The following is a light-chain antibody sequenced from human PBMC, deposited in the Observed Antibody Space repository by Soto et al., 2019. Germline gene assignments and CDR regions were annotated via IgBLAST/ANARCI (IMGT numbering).Light chain of an antibody. V-gene: IGKV1-33*01. CDR1: QDISKY. CDR2: DVF. Sequence: DIQMTQSASSLPASVGDTVTISCQASQDISKYLIWFQQKPGKATKLLIYDVFNVETGVPSRFSGRGSGTDFTLIISNLQPEDFATYYCQQYDQLPITFGGGTKVDI. J-gene: IGKJ4*01. CDR3: QQYDQLPIT.